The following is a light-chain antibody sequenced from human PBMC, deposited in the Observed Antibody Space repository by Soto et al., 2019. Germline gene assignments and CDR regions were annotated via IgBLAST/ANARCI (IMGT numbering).Light chain of an antibody. CDR1: QSVSST. V-gene: IGKV3-15*01. CDR2: DAS. Sequence: EIVMTQSPATLSVSPGERATLSCSASQSVSSTLAWYQQKPGQPPRLLIYDASTRSTGITLRFSGSGSVTEFTLTISSPQSDDVALYYCQQYNNWPPLTFGGGTKVEI. J-gene: IGKJ4*01. CDR3: QQYNNWPPLT.